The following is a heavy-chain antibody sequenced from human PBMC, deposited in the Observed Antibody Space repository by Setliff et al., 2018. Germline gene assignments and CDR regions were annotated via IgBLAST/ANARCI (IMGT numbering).Heavy chain of an antibody. V-gene: IGHV1-69*05. CDR2: IIPIFGTT. Sequence: SVKVSCKASGGTFSNYDISWVRQAPGKGLEWMGGIIPIFGTTNYAQRFQGRVTITTDESTSTAYMELSSLRSEDTAVYYCARERGDIVTTTSYYYYLDVWGEGTTVTVSS. D-gene: IGHD5-12*01. J-gene: IGHJ6*03. CDR3: ARERGDIVTTTSYYYYLDV. CDR1: GGTFSNYD.